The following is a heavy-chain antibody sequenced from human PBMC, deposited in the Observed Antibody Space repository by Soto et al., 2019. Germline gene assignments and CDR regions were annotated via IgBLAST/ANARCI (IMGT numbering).Heavy chain of an antibody. CDR1: GGSISTYY. V-gene: IGHV4-59*08. CDR3: ARRMYSSSWEDYYYGMDV. Sequence: SETLSLTCTVSGGSISTYYWSWIRQPPGKGLEWIGEIYHSGTTNSNPSLKSRVTISVDKSKNQFSLDLSSVTAADTAVYYCARRMYSSSWEDYYYGMDVWGQGITVTVSS. CDR2: IYHSGTT. J-gene: IGHJ6*01. D-gene: IGHD6-6*01.